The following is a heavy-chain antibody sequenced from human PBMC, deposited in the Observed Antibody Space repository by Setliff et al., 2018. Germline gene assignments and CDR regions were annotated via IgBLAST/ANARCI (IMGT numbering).Heavy chain of an antibody. CDR1: GFTFSSLW. CDR2: INQGGGDQ. Sequence: GGSLRLSCAASGFTFSSLWMSWVRQAPGKGLEWVANINQGGGDQFYVDSVKGRFTISRDNAKNSLYLQMNSLRAEDTAVYYCARDVYDFRTGQAGPWGQGTLVTVSS. D-gene: IGHD3-3*01. CDR3: ARDVYDFRTGQAGP. V-gene: IGHV3-7*01. J-gene: IGHJ5*02.